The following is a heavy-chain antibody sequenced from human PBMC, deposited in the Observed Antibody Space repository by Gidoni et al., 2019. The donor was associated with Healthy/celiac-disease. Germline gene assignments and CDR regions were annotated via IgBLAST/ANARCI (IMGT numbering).Heavy chain of an antibody. CDR3: TTDYRLRRYFDY. CDR2: IKSKTAGGTT. J-gene: IGHJ4*02. Sequence: EVQLVESGGGLVKPGGSRRLSCAASGFTVSNAWMNWVRQAPGKGLEWVGRIKSKTAGGTTDYAAPVKGRFTISRDDSKNTLYLQMNSLKTEDTAVYYCTTDYRLRRYFDYWGQGTLVTVSS. V-gene: IGHV3-15*07. D-gene: IGHD3-16*02. CDR1: GFTVSNAW.